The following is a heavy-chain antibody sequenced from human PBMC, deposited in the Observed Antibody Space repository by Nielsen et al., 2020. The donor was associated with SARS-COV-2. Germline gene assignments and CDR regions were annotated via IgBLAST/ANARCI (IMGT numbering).Heavy chain of an antibody. Sequence: SETLSLTCAVYGGSFSGYYWSWIRQPPGKGLEWIGEINHSGSTNYNPSLKSRVTISVDTSKNQFSLKLSSVTAADTAVYYCARDQGGSYYSRYFDYWGQGTLVTVSS. CDR2: INHSGST. J-gene: IGHJ4*02. D-gene: IGHD1-26*01. CDR3: ARDQGGSYYSRYFDY. V-gene: IGHV4-34*01. CDR1: GGSFSGYY.